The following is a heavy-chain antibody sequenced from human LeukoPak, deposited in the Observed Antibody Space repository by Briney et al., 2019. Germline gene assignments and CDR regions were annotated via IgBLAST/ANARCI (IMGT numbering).Heavy chain of an antibody. Sequence: ASVKVSCKASGYMFASYDIRWVRQAPGQGLEWMGWISAYNGNTKYAQKLQGRVTMTTNTSTSTAYMELRSLTSDDTAVYYCARDQFNYDILTGYYRDDAFDIWGQGTMVTVSS. V-gene: IGHV1-18*01. J-gene: IGHJ3*02. CDR3: ARDQFNYDILTGYYRDDAFDI. CDR2: ISAYNGNT. CDR1: GYMFASYD. D-gene: IGHD3-9*01.